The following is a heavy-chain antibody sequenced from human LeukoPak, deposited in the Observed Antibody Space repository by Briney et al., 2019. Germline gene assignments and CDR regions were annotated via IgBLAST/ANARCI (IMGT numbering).Heavy chain of an antibody. CDR3: TTEDLGSFDY. J-gene: IGHJ4*02. D-gene: IGHD7-27*01. V-gene: IGHV3-15*01. CDR1: GFSLSSYS. Sequence: GGSLRLSCAASGFSLSSYSMNWVRQAPGKGLERVGRIKSKTDGGTTDYAAPVKGRFTISRDDSKNTLYLQMNSLKTEDTAVYYCTTEDLGSFDYWGQGTLVTVSS. CDR2: IKSKTDGGTT.